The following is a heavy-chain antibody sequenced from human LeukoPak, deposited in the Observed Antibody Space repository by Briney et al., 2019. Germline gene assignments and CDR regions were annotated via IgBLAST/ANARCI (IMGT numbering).Heavy chain of an antibody. CDR2: INHSGST. CDR1: ANSISSGHY. D-gene: IGHD3-9*01. V-gene: IGHV4-38-2*02. Sequence: PSETLSLTCSVSANSISSGHYWDWIRQPPGKGLEWIGEINHSGSTNYNPSLKSRVAISVDTSKNQFSLKLSSVTAADTAVYYCARHWRVLRYLGPRFDPWGQGTLVTVSS. CDR3: ARHWRVLRYLGPRFDP. J-gene: IGHJ5*02.